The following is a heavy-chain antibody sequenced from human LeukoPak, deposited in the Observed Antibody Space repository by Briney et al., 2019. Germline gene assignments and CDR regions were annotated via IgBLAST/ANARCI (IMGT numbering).Heavy chain of an antibody. CDR1: GFTFSSYA. V-gene: IGHV3-23*01. J-gene: IGHJ4*02. CDR2: ISGSGGNA. CDR3: AMGGSRQYDF. Sequence: QSGGSLRLSCAASGFTFSSYAMSWVRQAPGKGLEWVSAISGSGGNAYYADSVKGRFTISRDNAKNTLYLEMNTLRAEDTALYYCAMGGSRQYDFWGQGKLVTVSS. D-gene: IGHD2-15*01.